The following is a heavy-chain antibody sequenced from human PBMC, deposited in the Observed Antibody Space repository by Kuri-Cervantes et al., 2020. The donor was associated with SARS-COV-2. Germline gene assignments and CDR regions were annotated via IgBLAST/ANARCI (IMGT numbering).Heavy chain of an antibody. CDR2: IWNDGSNK. V-gene: IGHV3-30*02. CDR3: ARDSEGSTAVRPGYFYGMDV. D-gene: IGHD6-6*01. CDR1: GFSFRSYG. Sequence: GESLKLSCAASGFSFRSYGMHWVRQAPGKGLEWVAIIWNDGSNKFYGDSVRGRFTISRDNSKNTLYLQMNSLRAEDTAVYYCARDSEGSTAVRPGYFYGMDVWGQGTTVTVSS. J-gene: IGHJ6*02.